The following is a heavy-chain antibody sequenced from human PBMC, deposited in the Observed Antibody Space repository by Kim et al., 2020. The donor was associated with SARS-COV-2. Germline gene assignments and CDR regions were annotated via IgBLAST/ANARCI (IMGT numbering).Heavy chain of an antibody. V-gene: IGHV4-34*01. CDR2: INHSGST. D-gene: IGHD6-19*01. CDR1: GGSFSGYY. CDR3: ARRALIAVAGKGFDY. Sequence: SETLSLTCAVYGGSFSGYYWSWIRQPPGKGLEWIGEINHSGSTNYNPSLKSRVTISVDTSKNQFSLKLSSVTAADTAVYYCARRALIAVAGKGFDYWGQGTLVTVSS. J-gene: IGHJ4*02.